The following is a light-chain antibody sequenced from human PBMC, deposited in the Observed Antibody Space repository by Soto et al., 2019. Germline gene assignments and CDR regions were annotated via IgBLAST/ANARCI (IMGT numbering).Light chain of an antibody. CDR2: DVS. CDR3: CSYAGSYTVYV. Sequence: QSALTQPRSVSGSPGQSVTFSCTGTSSDVGGYNYVSWYQQHPGKAPKLMIYDVSKRPSGVPDRFSGSKSGNTASLTIYGLQAEDEADYYCCSYAGSYTVYVFGTGTKLTVL. V-gene: IGLV2-11*01. CDR1: SSDVGGYNY. J-gene: IGLJ1*01.